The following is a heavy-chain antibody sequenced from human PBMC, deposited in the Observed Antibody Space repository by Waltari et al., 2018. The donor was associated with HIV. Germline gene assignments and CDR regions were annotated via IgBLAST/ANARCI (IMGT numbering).Heavy chain of an antibody. CDR1: GYTFTDSD. V-gene: IGHV1-8*01. J-gene: IGHJ4*02. Sequence: QVQLVQSGATMKKPGASVKVSCKTSGYTFTDSDVNWVRQATGQGLEWLGWMNSDSGNTGYAQKFKDRVNMTRETSTRILYMELTGLSHQDAAVYYCFLSRRGAVLGDHWGEGTRVTVSS. CDR2: MNSDSGNT. D-gene: IGHD3-16*01. CDR3: FLSRRGAVLGDH.